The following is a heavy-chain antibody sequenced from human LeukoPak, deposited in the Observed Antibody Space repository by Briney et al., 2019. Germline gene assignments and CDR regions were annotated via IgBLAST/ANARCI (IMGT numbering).Heavy chain of an antibody. V-gene: IGHV4-59*08. Sequence: SETLSLTCTVPAGSVNTYYWAWIRQPPGKGLGWIGHINYRGNTNYNPSLKSRVTISVDTPNSQFSLKLISVTAADTAVYYCAKQWFGPSLAGTSTNWFDPWGQGTLVTVSS. CDR3: AKQWFGPSLAGTSTNWFDP. CDR2: INYRGNT. D-gene: IGHD5-18*01. J-gene: IGHJ5*02. CDR1: AGSVNTYY.